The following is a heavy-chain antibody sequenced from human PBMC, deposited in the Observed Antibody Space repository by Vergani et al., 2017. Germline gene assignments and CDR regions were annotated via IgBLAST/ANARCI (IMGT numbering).Heavy chain of an antibody. CDR3: ARVNTETNGHLYYSYYMDV. CDR2: IDHTGRP. J-gene: IGHJ6*03. V-gene: IGHV4-34*01. Sequence: QVQLQQWGGGLLKPSETLSLTCVVNGGSFTSYHWTWIRQSPGEGLEWVVDIDHTGRPDYNPSLKSRLTMSVDKSRNQFSLTLNSVTATDTAIYFCARVNTETNGHLYYSYYMDVWGQGTAVTVS. D-gene: IGHD4-11*01. CDR1: GGSFTSYH.